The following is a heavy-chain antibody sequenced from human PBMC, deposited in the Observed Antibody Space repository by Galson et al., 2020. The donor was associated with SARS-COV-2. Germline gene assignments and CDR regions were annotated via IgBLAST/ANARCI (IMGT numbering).Heavy chain of an antibody. V-gene: IGHV3-7*01. CDR2: ISQDGSEK. CDR3: ARVGGCSGPGCQGRDWFGP. J-gene: IGHJ5*02. D-gene: IGHD2-15*01. CDR1: GFSFSDYW. Sequence: QLGESLKISCAASGFSFSDYWMTWVRQAPGKGLEWVASISQDGSEKKYVDSVKGRFTIARDNAKISVDLQMNSLRTEDTAIFYCARVGGCSGPGCQGRDWFGPWGQGTLVTVSS.